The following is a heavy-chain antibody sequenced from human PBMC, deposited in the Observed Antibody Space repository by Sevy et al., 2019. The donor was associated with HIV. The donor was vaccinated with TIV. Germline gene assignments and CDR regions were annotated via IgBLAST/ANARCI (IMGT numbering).Heavy chain of an antibody. CDR3: AREMSGYYGSGSYYYYFDY. Sequence: GGSLRLSCAASGFTFSSYSMNWVRQAPGKGLEWVSSISSSSSYIYYADSVKGRFTISRDNAKNSLYLQMNSLRAEDTAVYYCAREMSGYYGSGSYYYYFDYWGQGTLVTVSS. CDR1: GFTFSSYS. D-gene: IGHD3-10*01. CDR2: ISSSSSYI. J-gene: IGHJ4*02. V-gene: IGHV3-21*01.